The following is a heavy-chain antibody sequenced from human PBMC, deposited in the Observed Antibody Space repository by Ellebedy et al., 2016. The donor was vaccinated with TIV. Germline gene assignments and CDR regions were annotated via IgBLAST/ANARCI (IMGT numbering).Heavy chain of an antibody. J-gene: IGHJ2*01. Sequence: GSLRLSCTVSGGSISSSSYYWGWIRQPPGKGLKWIGSIYYSGSTYYNPSLKSRVTISVDTSKNQFSLKLSSVTAADTAVYYCARHLLHPNLRLGELSLNWYFDLWGRGTLVTVSS. CDR2: IYYSGST. CDR1: GGSISSSSYY. D-gene: IGHD3-16*02. CDR3: ARHLLHPNLRLGELSLNWYFDL. V-gene: IGHV4-39*01.